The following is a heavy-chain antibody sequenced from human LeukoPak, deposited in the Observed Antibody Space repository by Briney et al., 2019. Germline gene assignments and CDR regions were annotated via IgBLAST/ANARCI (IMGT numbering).Heavy chain of an antibody. V-gene: IGHV4-4*02. CDR3: APGDPFDP. D-gene: IGHD7-27*01. J-gene: IGHJ5*02. Sequence: SETLSLTCTVSGGSISSSNWWSWVRQPPGKGLQWIGEIYHSGSTNYNPSLKSRVTMSVDTSKNQFSLKLSSVTAADTAVYYCAPGDPFDPWGQGTLVTVSS. CDR2: IYHSGST. CDR1: GGSISSSNW.